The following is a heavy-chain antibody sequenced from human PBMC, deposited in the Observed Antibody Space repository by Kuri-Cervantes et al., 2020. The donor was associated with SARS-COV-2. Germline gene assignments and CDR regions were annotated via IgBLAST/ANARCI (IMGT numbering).Heavy chain of an antibody. V-gene: IGHV1-46*01. Sequence: ASVKVSCKASGYTFTSYYMHWVRQAPGQGLEWMGIINPSGGSTSYAQKFQGRVTMTRDASTSTVCMELSSLGSEDTAVYYCARARGFGTETNWFDPWGQGTLVTVSS. D-gene: IGHD3-10*01. CDR3: ARARGFGTETNWFDP. J-gene: IGHJ5*02. CDR2: INPSGGST. CDR1: GYTFTSYY.